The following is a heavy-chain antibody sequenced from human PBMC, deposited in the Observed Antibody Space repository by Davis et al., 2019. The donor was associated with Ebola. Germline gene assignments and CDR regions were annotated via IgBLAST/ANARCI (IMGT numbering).Heavy chain of an antibody. CDR2: ISGSGGST. Sequence: PGGSLRLSCAAFGFTFSSYAMSWVRQAPGKGLEWVASISGSGGSTYYGDSVKGRFTFSRDNSKNTLYLQMNSLRAEDTAVYYCAKGFVRGTIDYWGQGTLVTVSS. CDR1: GFTFSSYA. J-gene: IGHJ4*02. V-gene: IGHV3-23*01. D-gene: IGHD3-10*01. CDR3: AKGFVRGTIDY.